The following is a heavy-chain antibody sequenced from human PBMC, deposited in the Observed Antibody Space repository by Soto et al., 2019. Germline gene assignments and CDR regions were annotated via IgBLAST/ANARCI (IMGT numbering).Heavy chain of an antibody. V-gene: IGHV4-34*01. D-gene: IGHD3-16*02. CDR1: GGSFSGYY. Sequence: SETLSLTCAVYGGSFSGYYWSWIRQPPGKGLEWIGEINHSGSTNYNPSLKSRVTISVDTSKNQFSLKLSSVTAADTAVYYCARGRVMITFGGVIVTDRRAGSNYDYWGQGTLVTVSS. J-gene: IGHJ4*02. CDR2: INHSGST. CDR3: ARGRVMITFGGVIVTDRRAGSNYDY.